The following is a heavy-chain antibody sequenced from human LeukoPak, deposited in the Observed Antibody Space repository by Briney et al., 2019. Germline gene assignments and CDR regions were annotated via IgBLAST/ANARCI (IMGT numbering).Heavy chain of an antibody. J-gene: IGHJ4*02. Sequence: PSATLSLTCTVSGGSISSYYWSWIRQPPGKGLEWIGYIFYSGITNYNPSLTPKSRITISVDTSKNQFSLKLSSVTAADTAVYYCARVSRSGYYPYYFDYWGQGTLVTVSS. V-gene: IGHV4-59*08. D-gene: IGHD3-3*01. CDR1: GGSISSYY. CDR3: ARVSRSGYYPYYFDY. CDR2: IFYSGIT.